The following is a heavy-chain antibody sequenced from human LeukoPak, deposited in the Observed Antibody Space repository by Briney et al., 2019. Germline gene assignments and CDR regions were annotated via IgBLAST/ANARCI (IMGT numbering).Heavy chain of an antibody. Sequence: SETLSLTCTVSGGSISSADYYWSWVRQPPGKGLEWIGYIYYRGSTSYNPSLKSRVTISVDTSKNQFSLKLSSVTAADTAVYFCARSIVASIRLGKPYYSYGLDVWGQGTTVTVSS. CDR2: IYYRGST. D-gene: IGHD5-12*01. V-gene: IGHV4-30-4*01. J-gene: IGHJ6*02. CDR1: GGSISSADYY. CDR3: ARSIVASIRLGKPYYSYGLDV.